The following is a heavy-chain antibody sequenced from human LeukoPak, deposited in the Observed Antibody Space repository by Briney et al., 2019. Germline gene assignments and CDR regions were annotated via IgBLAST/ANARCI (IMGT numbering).Heavy chain of an antibody. CDR3: ARDPLNYYDSSGGGDYYGMDI. V-gene: IGHV1-24*01. J-gene: IGHJ6*02. D-gene: IGHD3-22*01. CDR1: GYTLTELS. Sequence: ASVKVSCKVSGYTLTELSMHWVRQAPGKGLEWMGGFDPEDGETIYAQKFQGRVTMTEDTSTDTAYMELSSLRSEDTAVYYCARDPLNYYDSSGGGDYYGMDIWGQGTTVTVSS. CDR2: FDPEDGET.